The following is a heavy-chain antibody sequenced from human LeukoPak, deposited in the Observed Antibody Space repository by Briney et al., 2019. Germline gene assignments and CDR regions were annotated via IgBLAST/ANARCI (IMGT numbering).Heavy chain of an antibody. D-gene: IGHD6-19*01. CDR1: GGSISSYY. Sequence: PSETLSLTCTVSGGSISSYYWSWIRQPPGKGLEWIGYIYYSGSTNYNPPLKSRVTISVDTSKNQFSLKLSSVTAADTAVYYCARHDRGSGWYRGYYFDYWGQGTLVTVSS. CDR2: IYYSGST. J-gene: IGHJ4*02. CDR3: ARHDRGSGWYRGYYFDY. V-gene: IGHV4-59*08.